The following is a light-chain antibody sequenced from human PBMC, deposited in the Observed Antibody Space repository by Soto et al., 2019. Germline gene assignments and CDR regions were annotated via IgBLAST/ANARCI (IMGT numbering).Light chain of an antibody. Sequence: QSALTQPASVSGSPGQSITISCTGTSSDIGDYNYVSWYQQHPGKAPKLMVYDVSNRPSGISNRFSGSKSGNTASLTISGLQAEDEANYYCSSFTRSITVVFGGGTKVTVL. J-gene: IGLJ2*01. V-gene: IGLV2-14*03. CDR1: SSDIGDYNY. CDR2: DVS. CDR3: SSFTRSITVV.